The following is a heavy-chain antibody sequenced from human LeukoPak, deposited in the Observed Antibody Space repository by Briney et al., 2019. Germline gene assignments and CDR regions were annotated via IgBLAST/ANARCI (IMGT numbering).Heavy chain of an antibody. CDR1: GYTFTSYG. Sequence: ASVKVSCKASGYTFTSYGISWVRQAPGQGLEWMGWISAYNGNTNYAQKLQGRVTMTTDTSMSTDYMELRSLGSDDTAVYYCARAYYYDSSGYHGSVQVGRHAFDIWGQGTMVTVSS. J-gene: IGHJ3*02. CDR3: ARAYYYDSSGYHGSVQVGRHAFDI. V-gene: IGHV1-18*01. D-gene: IGHD3-22*01. CDR2: ISAYNGNT.